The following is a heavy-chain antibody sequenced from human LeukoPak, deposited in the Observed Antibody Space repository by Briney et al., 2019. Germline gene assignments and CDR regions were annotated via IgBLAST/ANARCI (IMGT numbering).Heavy chain of an antibody. V-gene: IGHV3-11*04. J-gene: IGHJ6*03. CDR3: ARVPCSGGSCYSYYYYYYMDV. Sequence: GGSLRLSCAASGFTFSDYYMSWIRQAPGKGLEWVSYISSSGSTIYYADSVKGRFTISRDNAKNSLYLQMNSLRAEDTAVYYCARVPCSGGSCYSYYYYYYMDVWGKGTTVTVSS. CDR2: ISSSGSTI. D-gene: IGHD2-15*01. CDR1: GFTFSDYY.